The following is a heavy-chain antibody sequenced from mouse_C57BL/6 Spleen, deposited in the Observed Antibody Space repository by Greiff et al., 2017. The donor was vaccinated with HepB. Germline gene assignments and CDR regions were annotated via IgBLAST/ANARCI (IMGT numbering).Heavy chain of an antibody. J-gene: IGHJ4*01. CDR3: ARCDFAHCDGYAMDY. D-gene: IGHD2-13*01. Sequence: VQLQQSGAELVKPGASVKISCKASGYTFTDYYINWVKQRPGQGLEWIGKIGPGSGSTYYNEKFKGKATLTADKSSSTAYMQLSSLTSEDSAVYVCARCDFAHCDGYAMDYWGQGTSVAVSS. CDR1: GYTFTDYY. CDR2: IGPGSGST. V-gene: IGHV1-77*01.